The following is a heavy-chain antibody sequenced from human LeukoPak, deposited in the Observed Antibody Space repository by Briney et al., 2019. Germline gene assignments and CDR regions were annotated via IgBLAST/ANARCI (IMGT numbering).Heavy chain of an antibody. CDR2: IIPMLGTV. CDR3: ARDQKVGATPYFGMDV. V-gene: IGHV1-69*04. D-gene: IGHD1-26*01. J-gene: IGHJ6*02. CDR1: GGTFSSYA. Sequence: ASVKVSCKASGGTFSSYAISWVRQAPGQGLEWMGRIIPMLGTVNYAQKFQGRVTIIADKFTSTAYMELSSLRSEDTAMYYCARDQKVGATPYFGMDVWGQGTTVTVSS.